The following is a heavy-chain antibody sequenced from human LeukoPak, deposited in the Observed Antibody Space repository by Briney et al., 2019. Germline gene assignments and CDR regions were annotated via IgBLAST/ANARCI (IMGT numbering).Heavy chain of an antibody. CDR1: GFTVSSYS. Sequence: GGSLRLSCAASGFTVSSYSMNWVRQAPGKGLEWVSSISSSSSYIYYADSVKGRFTISRDNAKNSLYLQMNSLRAEDTPVYYCAMVVAANPYYYYYGMDVWGQGTTVTVSS. J-gene: IGHJ6*02. CDR2: ISSSSSYI. V-gene: IGHV3-21*01. D-gene: IGHD2-15*01. CDR3: AMVVAANPYYYYYGMDV.